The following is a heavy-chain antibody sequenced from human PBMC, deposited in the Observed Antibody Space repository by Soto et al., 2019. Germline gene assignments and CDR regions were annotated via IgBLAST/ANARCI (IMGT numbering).Heavy chain of an antibody. CDR1: GYSFTSYW. V-gene: IGHV5-10-1*01. CDR2: IDPSDSYT. CDR3: ASLPREGPGIYYHGMDV. Sequence: PGESLKISCKGSGYSFTSYWISWVRQMPGKGLEWMGRIDPSDSYTNYSPSFQGHVTISADKSISTAYLQWSSLKASDTAMYYCASLPREGPGIYYHGMDVWGQGTTVTVSS. D-gene: IGHD3-10*01. J-gene: IGHJ6*02.